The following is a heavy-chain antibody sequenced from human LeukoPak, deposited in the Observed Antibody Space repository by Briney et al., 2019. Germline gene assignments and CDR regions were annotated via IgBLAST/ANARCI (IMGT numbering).Heavy chain of an antibody. D-gene: IGHD2-21*02. CDR2: ISSSSTYL. Sequence: GGTLRLTCAASGFTFSSYGMIWVRQAPGKGLEWVSSISSSSTYLDYADSLKGRFTISRDNAKNSLYLQMNSLRAEDTAVDYCARRSYCSGDCSGSDAFDIWGQGTMVTVSS. V-gene: IGHV3-21*01. CDR1: GFTFSSYG. CDR3: ARRSYCSGDCSGSDAFDI. J-gene: IGHJ3*02.